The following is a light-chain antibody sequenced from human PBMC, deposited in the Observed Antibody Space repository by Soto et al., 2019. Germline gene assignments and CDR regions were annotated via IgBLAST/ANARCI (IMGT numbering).Light chain of an antibody. CDR2: EVS. CDR3: SSYTSSNTVI. J-gene: IGLJ2*01. V-gene: IGLV2-14*01. Sequence: QSVLTQPASVSGSPGQSITISCTGTSSDVGGYNYVSWYQQHPGIVPKLMIYEVSNRPSGVSNRFSGSKSGNTASLTISGLQAEDEADYYCSSYTSSNTVIFGGGTKLTVL. CDR1: SSDVGGYNY.